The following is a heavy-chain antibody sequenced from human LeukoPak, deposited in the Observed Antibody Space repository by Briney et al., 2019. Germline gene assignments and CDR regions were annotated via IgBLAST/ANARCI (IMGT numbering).Heavy chain of an antibody. J-gene: IGHJ4*02. V-gene: IGHV1-24*01. CDR3: ATDPPPPDSSGYYSFDY. Sequence: GASVKVSCKVSGYTPTELSMHWVRQAPGKGLEWMGGFDPEDGETIYAQKFQGRVTMTEDTSTDTAYMELSSLRSEDTAVYYCATDPPPPDSSGYYSFDYWGQGTLVTVSS. CDR1: GYTPTELS. D-gene: IGHD3-22*01. CDR2: FDPEDGET.